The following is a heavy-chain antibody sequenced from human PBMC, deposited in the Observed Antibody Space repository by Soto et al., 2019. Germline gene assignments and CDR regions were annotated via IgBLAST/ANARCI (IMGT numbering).Heavy chain of an antibody. D-gene: IGHD3-10*01. CDR1: GGSLSTYY. J-gene: IGHJ5*02. Sequence: LSLTCTVSGGSLSTYYWTWIRQSPEKGLERIGNVYYDGTTKFNPALQSRLTMSVDTSKNQFSLRLTSVTAADTAVYYCARPVPPRTSTAWFDPWGQGTRVTVSS. CDR3: ARPVPPRTSTAWFDP. CDR2: VYYDGTT. V-gene: IGHV4-59*01.